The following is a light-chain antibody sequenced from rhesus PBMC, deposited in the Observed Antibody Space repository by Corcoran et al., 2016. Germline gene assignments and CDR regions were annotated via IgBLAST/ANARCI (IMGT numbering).Light chain of an antibody. V-gene: IGKV3-35*01. CDR1: QSVSNK. J-gene: IGKJ2*01. CDR2: YAS. Sequence: EIVMTQSPATLSLSPGERATLPCRASQSVSNKLAWYQQKPGQAPRLLIYYASNRATGIPDRFSGSGSGTDFTLTISSLEPEDVEVYYCQQYNNWNSFGQGTKVEIK. CDR3: QQYNNWNS.